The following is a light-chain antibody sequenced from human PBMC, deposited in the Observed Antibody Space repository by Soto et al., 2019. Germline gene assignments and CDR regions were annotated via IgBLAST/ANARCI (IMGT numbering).Light chain of an antibody. CDR2: GAS. V-gene: IGKV3-20*01. J-gene: IGKJ3*01. Sequence: EIVLTQSPGTLSLSPGERATLSCRASQSVSSSYLGWYQQKPGQAPRLLIYGASGRATGIPDRFSGSGSGTDFTLTISRLEPEDFAVYYCQHYGGSPSFTFGPGTKGDIK. CDR3: QHYGGSPSFT. CDR1: QSVSSSY.